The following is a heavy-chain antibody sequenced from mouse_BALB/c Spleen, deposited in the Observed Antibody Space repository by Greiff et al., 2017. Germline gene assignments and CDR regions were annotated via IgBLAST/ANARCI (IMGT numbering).Heavy chain of an antibody. D-gene: IGHD3-1*01. V-gene: IGHV5-6-2*01. J-gene: IGHJ4*01. CDR3: ARHGLGLRGGAMDY. CDR1: GFTFSSYY. CDR2: INSNGGST. Sequence: EVQLVESGGGLVKLGGSLKLSCAASGFTFSSYYMSWVRQTPEKRLELVAAINSNGGSTYYPDTVKGRFTISRDNAKNTLYLQMSSLKSEDTALYYCARHGLGLRGGAMDYWGQGTSVTVSS.